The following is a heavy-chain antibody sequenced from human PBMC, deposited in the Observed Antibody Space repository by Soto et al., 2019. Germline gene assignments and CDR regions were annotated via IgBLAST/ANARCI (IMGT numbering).Heavy chain of an antibody. J-gene: IGHJ4*02. CDR3: AKALGELSPESYDY. CDR1: GFSLSSFG. Sequence: QVQLVESGGGVVQPGRSLRLSCAASGFSLSSFGMHWVRQAPGKGLEWVAFNSYDGSNKYYADSVKGRFTISRDSSEKTLYLQMNSLRPEDTAVYYCAKALGELSPESYDYWGQGTLVTVSS. D-gene: IGHD3-16*02. V-gene: IGHV3-30*18. CDR2: NSYDGSNK.